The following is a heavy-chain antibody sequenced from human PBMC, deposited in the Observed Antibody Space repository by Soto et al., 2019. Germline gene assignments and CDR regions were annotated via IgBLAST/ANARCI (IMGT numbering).Heavy chain of an antibody. CDR3: ARSPNYYYYGFDV. J-gene: IGHJ6*02. V-gene: IGHV4-61*01. CDR1: GGSVSSGTYF. CDR2: IYYGGST. Sequence: PSETLSLTCTVSGGSVSSGTYFWRWIRQSPGKGLEWIAYIYYGGSTNYNPSLQRRSTISVDTSKSQVSLTLTYVTAADAAVYYCARSPNYYYYGFDVWGQGTTGTVSS.